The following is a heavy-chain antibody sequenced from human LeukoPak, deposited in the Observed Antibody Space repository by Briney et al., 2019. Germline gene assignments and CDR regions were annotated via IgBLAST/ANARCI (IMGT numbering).Heavy chain of an antibody. V-gene: IGHV4-34*01. CDR2: IYYSGST. Sequence: SETLSLTCAVYGGSFSGYYWSWIRQPPGKGLEWIGSIYYSGSTYYNPSLKSRVTISVDTSKNQFSLKLSSVTAADTAVYYCASYYSSSWLGGYYYYGMDVWGQGTTVTVSS. D-gene: IGHD6-13*01. CDR1: GGSFSGYY. CDR3: ASYYSSSWLGGYYYYGMDV. J-gene: IGHJ6*02.